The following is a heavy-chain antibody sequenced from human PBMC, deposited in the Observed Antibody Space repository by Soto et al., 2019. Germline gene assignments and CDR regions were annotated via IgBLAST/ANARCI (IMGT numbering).Heavy chain of an antibody. CDR2: INHSGST. J-gene: IGHJ6*02. D-gene: IGHD3-3*01. CDR3: ARGRYYDFWSGHYTYYYYCMAF. Sequence: SETLSLTCAVYGGSFSGYYWSWIRQPPGKGLEWIGEINHSGSTNYNPSLKSRVTISVDTSKNQFSLKLSSVTAADTAVYYCARGRYYDFWSGHYTYYYYCMAFWGQGTTVTGS. CDR1: GGSFSGYY. V-gene: IGHV4-34*01.